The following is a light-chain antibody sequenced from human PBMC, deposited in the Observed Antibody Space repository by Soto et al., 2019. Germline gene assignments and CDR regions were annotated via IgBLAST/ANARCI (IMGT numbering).Light chain of an antibody. Sequence: MSQSPAAVSVCPGERVTLSCRTSHSVSSHVAWYQQKPGHAPRLLLYGASTRPTGIPVRFSGSGFGTEFTLTISSLQSEDFAVYYCHQSTTLPLLPFCGRTKVDIK. CDR2: GAS. CDR3: HQSTTLPLLP. V-gene: IGKV3-15*01. J-gene: IGKJ4*01. CDR1: HSVSSH.